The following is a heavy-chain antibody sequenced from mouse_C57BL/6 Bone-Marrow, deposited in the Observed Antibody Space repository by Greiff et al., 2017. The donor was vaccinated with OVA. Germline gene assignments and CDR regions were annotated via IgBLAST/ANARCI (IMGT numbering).Heavy chain of an antibody. V-gene: IGHV14-3*01. CDR3: AGLFDY. CDR2: IDPANGNT. CDR1: GFNIKSTY. J-gene: IGHJ2*01. Sequence: VQLQQSVAELVRPGASVKLSCTASGFNIKSTYMHWVKQRPEQGLEWIGRIDPANGNTKYAPKFQGKATITADTSSNTAYLQLSSLTSEDTAIYYCAGLFDYWGQGTTLTVSS.